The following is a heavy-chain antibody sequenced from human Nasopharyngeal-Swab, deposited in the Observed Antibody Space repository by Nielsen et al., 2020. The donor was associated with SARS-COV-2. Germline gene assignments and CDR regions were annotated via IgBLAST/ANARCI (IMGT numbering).Heavy chain of an antibody. D-gene: IGHD3-3*01. CDR2: IRSSSSTI. CDR3: ARTGYDFWSGYYPGYYYYGMDV. J-gene: IGHJ6*02. Sequence: WIRQSPETGLEWVAYIRSSSSTIYYADSVKGRFTISRDNAKNSLYLQMNSLRAEDTAVYYCARTGYDFWSGYYPGYYYYGMDVWGQGTTVKVAS. V-gene: IGHV3-48*04.